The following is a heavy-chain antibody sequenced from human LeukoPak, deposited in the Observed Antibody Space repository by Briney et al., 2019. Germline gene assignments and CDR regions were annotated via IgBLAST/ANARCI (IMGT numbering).Heavy chain of an antibody. CDR3: ARDSGPYGDYGWFDP. J-gene: IGHJ5*02. Sequence: SETLSLTCTVSGGSISSSSYYWGWIRQPPGKGLEWIGSIYYSGSTYYNPSLKSRVTMSVDTSKNQFSLKLSSVTAADTAVYYCARDSGPYGDYGWFDPWGQGTLVTVSS. V-gene: IGHV4-39*07. CDR1: GGSISSSSYY. CDR2: IYYSGST. D-gene: IGHD4-17*01.